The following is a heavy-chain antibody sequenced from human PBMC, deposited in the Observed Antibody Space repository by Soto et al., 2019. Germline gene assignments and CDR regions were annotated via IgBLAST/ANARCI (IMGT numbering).Heavy chain of an antibody. Sequence: EVQLLESGGGLLQPGGSLRLSCSASGFTFNNYAMAWVRQAPGEGLEWVSGISGSGVTPYYADSVKGRFTISRDNSKNTLFLQMNSLSAEDTAVYFCAKAGYCTGVSCYFYYFDSWGQGTLVTVS. J-gene: IGHJ4*02. CDR1: GFTFNNYA. CDR2: ISGSGVTP. CDR3: AKAGYCTGVSCYFYYFDS. D-gene: IGHD2-15*01. V-gene: IGHV3-23*01.